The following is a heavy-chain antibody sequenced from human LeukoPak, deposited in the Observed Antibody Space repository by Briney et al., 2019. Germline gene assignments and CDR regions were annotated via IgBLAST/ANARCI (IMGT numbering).Heavy chain of an antibody. D-gene: IGHD3-22*01. J-gene: IGHJ3*02. CDR2: ISAYKGNT. Sequence: GASVKVSCEASGYTFTSYSMHWVRQAPGQGLEWMGWISAYKGNTNYAQKLQGRVTMTTDTSTSTAYMELRGLRSDDTAVYYCARVLRPRYYYDSSGYYKDAFDIWGQGTMVTVSS. CDR3: ARVLRPRYYYDSSGYYKDAFDI. CDR1: GYTFTSYS. V-gene: IGHV1-18*04.